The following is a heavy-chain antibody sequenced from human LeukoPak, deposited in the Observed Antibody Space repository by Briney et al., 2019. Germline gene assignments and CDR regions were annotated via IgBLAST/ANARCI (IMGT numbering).Heavy chain of an antibody. Sequence: SETLSLTCTVSGGSISSYYWSWIRQPAGKGLEWIGRIYTSGSTNYNPSLKSRVTMSVDTSKNQFSLKLSSVTAADTAVYYCARETRITMVRGYPYYYYYYMDVWGKGTTVTISS. CDR3: ARETRITMVRGYPYYYYYYMDV. CDR1: GGSISSYY. J-gene: IGHJ6*03. CDR2: IYTSGST. D-gene: IGHD3-10*01. V-gene: IGHV4-4*07.